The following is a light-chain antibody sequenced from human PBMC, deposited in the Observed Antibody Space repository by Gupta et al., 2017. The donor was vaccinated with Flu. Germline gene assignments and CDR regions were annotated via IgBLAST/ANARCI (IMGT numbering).Light chain of an antibody. CDR2: GAS. CDR1: HSVTSNY. Sequence: GERATLSCRASHSVTSNYLAWYQQKPGQAPRLLIYGASSRLTGIPDRFSGSGSGTDFILTISRLEPEDFAVYFCQQYGTSQTFGQGTKVEIK. J-gene: IGKJ1*01. V-gene: IGKV3-20*01. CDR3: QQYGTSQT.